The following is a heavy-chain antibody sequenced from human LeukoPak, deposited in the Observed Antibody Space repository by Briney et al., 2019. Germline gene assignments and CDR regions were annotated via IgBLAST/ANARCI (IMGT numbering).Heavy chain of an antibody. J-gene: IGHJ4*02. V-gene: IGHV3-23*01. Sequence: GGSLRLSCAASGFTFSSYAMSWVRQAAGKGLEWVSAISGSGGSTYYADSVKGRFTISRDNAKNTLYLQMNSLRAEDTAVYYCAKKGIAVAAHFDYWGQGTLVTVSS. D-gene: IGHD6-19*01. CDR3: AKKGIAVAAHFDY. CDR1: GFTFSSYA. CDR2: ISGSGGST.